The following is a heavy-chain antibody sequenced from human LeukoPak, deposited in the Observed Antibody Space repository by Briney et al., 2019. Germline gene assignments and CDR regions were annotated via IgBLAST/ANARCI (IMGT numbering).Heavy chain of an antibody. D-gene: IGHD6-19*01. CDR3: ARGQYSSGWYGYYYMDV. Sequence: SETLSLTCAVSGGSISSSNWWSWVRQPPGKGLEWIGEIYRSGSTNYNPSLKSRVTISVDKSKNQFSLKLSSVTAADTAMYYCARGQYSSGWYGYYYMDVWGKGTTVTVSS. V-gene: IGHV4-4*02. J-gene: IGHJ6*03. CDR1: GGSISSSNW. CDR2: IYRSGST.